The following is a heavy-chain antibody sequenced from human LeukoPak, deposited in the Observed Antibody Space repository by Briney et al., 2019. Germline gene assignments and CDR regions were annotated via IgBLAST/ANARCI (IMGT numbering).Heavy chain of an antibody. J-gene: IGHJ4*02. CDR3: AKRLLGGLFGFGY. D-gene: IGHD3-16*01. V-gene: IGHV3-48*03. CDR1: GFTFSSYE. CDR2: ISSNSNSI. Sequence: GGSLRLSCKASGFTFSSYEMNWVRQAPGKGLEWVSYISSNSNSIYHAGSVKGRFTISRDNAENSLYLQMKSLRADDTAVYYSAKRLLGGLFGFGYGGQRTLVTVS.